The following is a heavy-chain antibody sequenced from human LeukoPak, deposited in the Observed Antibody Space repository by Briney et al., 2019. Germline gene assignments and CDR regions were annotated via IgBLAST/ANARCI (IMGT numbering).Heavy chain of an antibody. Sequence: SETLSLTCAVYGGSFSGYYWSWIRQPPGKGLEWIGEINHSGSTNYNPSLKSRVTISVDTSKNQFSLKLSSVTAADTAVYYCARGRDIVVVPAAYDFDYWGQGTLATVSS. D-gene: IGHD2-2*01. CDR1: GGSFSGYY. V-gene: IGHV4-34*01. J-gene: IGHJ4*02. CDR2: INHSGST. CDR3: ARGRDIVVVPAAYDFDY.